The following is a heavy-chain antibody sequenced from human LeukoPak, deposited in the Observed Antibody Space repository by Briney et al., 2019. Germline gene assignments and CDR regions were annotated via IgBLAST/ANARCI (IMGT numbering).Heavy chain of an antibody. CDR2: LHRDGTT. CDR1: GFTVSTNY. CDR3: AGRRKEAAAYDH. D-gene: IGHD6-13*01. Sequence: PGAPLRLSCAASGFTVSTNYMSWVRLAPGKGLEWVSLLHRDGTTHYAESVKGRFTISTDNPKNTLYLQMNSLRVEDTAVYYCAGRRKEAAAYDHWGQGTLVTVSS. V-gene: IGHV3-66*01. J-gene: IGHJ4*02.